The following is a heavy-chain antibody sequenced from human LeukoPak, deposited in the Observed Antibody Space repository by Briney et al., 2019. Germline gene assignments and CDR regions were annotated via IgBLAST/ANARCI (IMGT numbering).Heavy chain of an antibody. D-gene: IGHD2-15*01. Sequence: PGGSLRLSCAASGFTFSSYGMHWVRQAPGKGLEWVAFIRYDGSNKYYADSVKGRFTISRDNSKNTLYLQMNSLRAEDTAVYYCAKFQGALYCSGGSCSDYWGQGTLVTVSS. J-gene: IGHJ4*02. CDR2: IRYDGSNK. V-gene: IGHV3-30*02. CDR3: AKFQGALYCSGGSCSDY. CDR1: GFTFSSYG.